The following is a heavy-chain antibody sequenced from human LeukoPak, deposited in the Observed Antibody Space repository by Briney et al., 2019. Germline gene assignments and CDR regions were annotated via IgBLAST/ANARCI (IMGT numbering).Heavy chain of an antibody. CDR2: INPNSGGT. CDR3: ARDGGRVGSSSPNWFDP. D-gene: IGHD2-2*01. J-gene: IGHJ5*02. Sequence: ASVTVSCKASGYTFTDYYMHWVRQAPGQGLEWMGWINPNSGGTNYAQKFQGRVTMTRDTSISTAYMELSRLTSDGTAVYYCARDGGRVGSSSPNWFDPWGQGTLVTVSS. V-gene: IGHV1-2*02. CDR1: GYTFTDYY.